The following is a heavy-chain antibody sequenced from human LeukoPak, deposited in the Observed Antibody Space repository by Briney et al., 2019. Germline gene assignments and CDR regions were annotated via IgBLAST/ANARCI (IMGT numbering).Heavy chain of an antibody. CDR2: IKSDGSIT. Sequence: GGSLRLSCAASGFTFSSYCMHWVRQAPGKGLLWFSRIKSDGSITFYAASVRGRFTISRDNAKNTLYLQMSSLRAEDTAVYYCARGGYFDNWGQGTVVTVSS. CDR3: ARGGYFDN. CDR1: GFTFSSYC. V-gene: IGHV3-74*01. J-gene: IGHJ4*02.